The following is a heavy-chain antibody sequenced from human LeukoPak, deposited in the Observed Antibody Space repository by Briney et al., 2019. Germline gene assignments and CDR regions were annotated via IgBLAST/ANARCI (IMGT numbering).Heavy chain of an antibody. Sequence: GGSLRLSCAASGINVSDYAMTRVRQAPGKGLEWVGRIKSRTDGGTADYAAPVKGRFTISRDDSKNTLYLEMNSLKTEDTAVYYCTTGGPWGQGTLVTVSS. V-gene: IGHV3-15*01. J-gene: IGHJ4*02. D-gene: IGHD1-26*01. CDR3: TTGGP. CDR2: IKSRTDGGTA. CDR1: GINVSDYA.